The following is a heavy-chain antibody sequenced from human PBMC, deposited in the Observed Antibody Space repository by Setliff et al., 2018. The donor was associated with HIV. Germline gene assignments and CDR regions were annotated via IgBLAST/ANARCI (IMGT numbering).Heavy chain of an antibody. D-gene: IGHD3-10*01. CDR2: IYTNENT. V-gene: IGHV4-61*09. J-gene: IGHJ4*02. Sequence: SETLSLTCTVSGGSISSGSYYWSWIRQPAGKGLEWIGHIYTNENTNYNPSLKSRVTISVDTSKNQFSLKLSSVTAADTAVYYCARVVRGVIYFDYWGQGTLVTVSS. CDR1: GGSISSGSYY. CDR3: ARVVRGVIYFDY.